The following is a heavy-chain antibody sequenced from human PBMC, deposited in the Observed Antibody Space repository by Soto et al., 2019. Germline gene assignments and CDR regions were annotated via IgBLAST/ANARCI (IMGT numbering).Heavy chain of an antibody. CDR2: IKGDGSET. V-gene: IGHV3-74*01. CDR1: GFTFSSYW. Sequence: LRLSCAASGFTFSSYWMHWVRQAPGKGLVWVSRIKGDGSETNYADSVKGRLTISRDNAKNTLYLQLNSLRAEDTAVYYCLRGNSGYGNFDYWGQGTRVTVSS. J-gene: IGHJ4*02. CDR3: LRGNSGYGNFDY. D-gene: IGHD5-12*01.